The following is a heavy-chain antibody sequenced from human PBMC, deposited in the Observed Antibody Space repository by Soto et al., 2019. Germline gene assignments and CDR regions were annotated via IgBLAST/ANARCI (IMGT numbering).Heavy chain of an antibody. CDR3: AKGRSYYYYYGVDV. CDR2: IIDSGGST. CDR1: GFNFSSYA. V-gene: IGHV3-23*01. Sequence: GGSLRLSCAASGFNFSSYAISWVRQAPGKGLEWVSDIIDSGGSTYYADSVKGRFTISRDNSKSTLYLQMNSLRAEDTALYYCAKGRSYYYYYGVDVWGQGTTVTVSS. J-gene: IGHJ6*02.